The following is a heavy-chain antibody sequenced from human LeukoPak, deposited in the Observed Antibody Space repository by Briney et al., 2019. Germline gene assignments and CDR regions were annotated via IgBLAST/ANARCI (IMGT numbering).Heavy chain of an antibody. CDR1: GYTFTSYG. CDR3: ARLYGYSSSWPRGGFDY. CDR2: ISAYNGNT. J-gene: IGHJ4*02. Sequence: ASVKVSCKASGYTFTSYGISWVRQAPGQGLEWMGWISAYNGNTNYAQKLQGRVTMTTDTSTSIAYMELRSLRSDDTAVYYCARLYGYSSSWPRGGFDYWGQGTLVTVSS. D-gene: IGHD6-13*01. V-gene: IGHV1-18*01.